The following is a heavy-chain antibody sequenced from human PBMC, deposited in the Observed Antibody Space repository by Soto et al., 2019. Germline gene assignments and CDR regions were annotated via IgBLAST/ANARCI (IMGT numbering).Heavy chain of an antibody. J-gene: IGHJ6*02. CDR1: GFTFSSYA. Sequence: GALRLSCAASGFTFSSYAMSWVRQAPGKGLEWVSAISGSGGSTYYADSVKGRFTISRDNSKNTLYLQMNSLRAEDTAVYYCAKDGRLYSPANYYYYGMDVWGQGTTVTVSS. V-gene: IGHV3-23*01. D-gene: IGHD6-13*01. CDR3: AKDGRLYSPANYYYYGMDV. CDR2: ISGSGGST.